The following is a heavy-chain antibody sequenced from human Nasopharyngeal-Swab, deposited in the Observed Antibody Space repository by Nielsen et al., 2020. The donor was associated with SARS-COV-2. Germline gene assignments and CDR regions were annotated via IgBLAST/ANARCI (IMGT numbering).Heavy chain of an antibody. CDR2: ISSSSSTI. D-gene: IGHD5-18*01. V-gene: IGHV3-48*04. CDR1: GFTFSSYS. J-gene: IGHJ4*02. Sequence: GGSLRLSCAASGFTFSSYSMNWVRQAPGKGLEWVSYISSSSSTIYYADSVKGRFTISRDNAKNSLYLQMNSLRAEDTAVYYCARSGGYSYGRTRNELGYWGQGTLVTVSS. CDR3: ARSGGYSYGRTRNELGY.